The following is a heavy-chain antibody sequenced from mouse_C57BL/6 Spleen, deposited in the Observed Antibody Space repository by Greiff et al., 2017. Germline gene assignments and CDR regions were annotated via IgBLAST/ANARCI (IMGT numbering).Heavy chain of an antibody. CDR2: INPNNGGT. D-gene: IGHD3-3*01. J-gene: IGHJ1*03. Sequence: VQLQQPGPELVKPGASVKMSCKASGYTFTDYYMHWVKQSHGQSLEWIGYINPNNGGTNYNKKFKGKATLTVNKTSSTAYMKLRSLTSEESAVYDCARGGLDWYFDVWGTGTTVTVSS. V-gene: IGHV1-22*01. CDR1: GYTFTDYY. CDR3: ARGGLDWYFDV.